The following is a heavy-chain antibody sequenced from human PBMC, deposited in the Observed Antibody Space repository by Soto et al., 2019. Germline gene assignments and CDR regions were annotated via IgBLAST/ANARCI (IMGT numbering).Heavy chain of an antibody. CDR1: GFTFSNYG. CDR2: MSYDGSNT. J-gene: IGHJ4*02. CDR3: AKDLLRYFDWSPFDY. Sequence: QVQLVESGGGVFQPGRSLSLSCAASGFTFSNYGMNWVPRAPAKGREWVAVMSYDGSNTYNADPVKGLFTISRDNSKNTLYLQMSSLRAEDTAVYYCAKDLLRYFDWSPFDYWGQGTLVTVSS. D-gene: IGHD3-9*01. V-gene: IGHV3-30*18.